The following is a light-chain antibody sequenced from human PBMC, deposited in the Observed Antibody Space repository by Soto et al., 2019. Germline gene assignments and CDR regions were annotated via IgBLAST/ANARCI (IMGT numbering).Light chain of an antibody. CDR3: AAWDDSLNGHVV. CDR2: NNN. V-gene: IGLV1-44*01. CDR1: SSNIGNNA. Sequence: QPVLTQPPSASGTPGQRVTISCSGSSSNIGNNAVNWFQQLPGTAPKLLMYNNNQRPSGVPDRFSGSKSGTSASLAISGLQSEDEGEYYCAAWDDSLNGHVVFGGGTKLTVL. J-gene: IGLJ2*01.